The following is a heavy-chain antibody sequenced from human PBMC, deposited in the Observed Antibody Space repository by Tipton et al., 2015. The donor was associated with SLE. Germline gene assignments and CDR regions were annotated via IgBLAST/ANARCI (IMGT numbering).Heavy chain of an antibody. CDR3: ARDQGY. CDR1: GFTFSGYG. J-gene: IGHJ4*02. V-gene: IGHV3-30*19. Sequence: SGFTFSGYGMHWVRQVPGKGLEWVAFIQYDGSNEHYTDSVKGRFTISRDNPKNTLFLQMNSLRTEDTAVYYCARDQGYWGQGTLVTVSS. CDR2: IQYDGSNE.